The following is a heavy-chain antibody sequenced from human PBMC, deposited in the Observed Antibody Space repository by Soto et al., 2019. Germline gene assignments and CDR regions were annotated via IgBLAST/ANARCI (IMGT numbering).Heavy chain of an antibody. J-gene: IGHJ3*02. CDR2: IYYSGST. V-gene: IGHV4-59*01. Sequence: QVQLQESGPGLVKPSETLSLTCTVSGGSISSYYWSWIRQPPGKGLEWIGYIYYSGSTNYNPSLKSRVTISVDTSKNQFPLKLSSVTAADTAVYYCARDLDILPSSNAFDIWGQGTMVTVSS. CDR1: GGSISSYY. CDR3: ARDLDILPSSNAFDI. D-gene: IGHD3-9*01.